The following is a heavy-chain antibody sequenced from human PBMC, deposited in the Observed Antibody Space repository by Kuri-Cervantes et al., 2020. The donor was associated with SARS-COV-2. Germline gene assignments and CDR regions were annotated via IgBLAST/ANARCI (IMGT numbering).Heavy chain of an antibody. CDR3: ARGEIASTVLGYCSSTSCRYYGMDV. V-gene: IGHV1-18*04. CDR1: GYTFTSYA. CDR2: ISTYNGNT. D-gene: IGHD2-2*01. J-gene: IGHJ6*02. Sequence: ASVKVSCKAFGYTFTSYAISWVRQAPGQGLEWMGWISTYNGNTNYAQKLQGRVTMTTDTSTSTAYMELRSLRSEDTAVYYCARGEIASTVLGYCSSTSCRYYGMDVWGQGTTVTVSS.